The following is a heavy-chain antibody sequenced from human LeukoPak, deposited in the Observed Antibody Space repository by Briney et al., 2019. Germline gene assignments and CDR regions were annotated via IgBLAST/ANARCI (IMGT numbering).Heavy chain of an antibody. V-gene: IGHV3-20*01. CDR2: INWNGGST. J-gene: IGHJ2*01. D-gene: IGHD3-10*01. CDR1: GFTFDDYG. Sequence: PGGSLRLSCAASGFTFDDYGMSWVRQAPGKGLEWVSGINWNGGSTGYADSVKGRFTISRDNAKNSLYLQMNSLRAEDTALYHCTRRASWFGELIWYFDLWGRGTLVTVSS. CDR3: TRRASWFGELIWYFDL.